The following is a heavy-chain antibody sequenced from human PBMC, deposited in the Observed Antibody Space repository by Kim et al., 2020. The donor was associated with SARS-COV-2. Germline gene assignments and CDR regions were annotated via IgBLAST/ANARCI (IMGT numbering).Heavy chain of an antibody. J-gene: IGHJ4*02. CDR1: GFTFSTYS. CDR3: ARGSTNRPFDY. D-gene: IGHD2-2*01. CDR2: ISSSNSYI. Sequence: GGSLRLSCAASGFTFSTYSMNWVRQAPGKGLECVSSISSSNSYIYYADSVKGRFTISRDNAKNSLYLQMNSLRAEDTAVYYCARGSTNRPFDYWGQGTLVTVSS. V-gene: IGHV3-21*01.